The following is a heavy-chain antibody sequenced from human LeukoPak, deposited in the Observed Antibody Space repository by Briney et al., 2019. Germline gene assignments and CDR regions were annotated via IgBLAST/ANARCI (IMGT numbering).Heavy chain of an antibody. V-gene: IGHV3-23*01. Sequence: PGGSLRLSCVASGFSFSSYVMNWVRQAPGTGLEWVSAISGSGGSTYYADSVKGRFTISRDNSKNTLYLQMNSLRAEDTAVYYCAKGLLLWFGEFLEAFDIWGQGTMVTVSS. CDR2: ISGSGGST. D-gene: IGHD3-10*01. J-gene: IGHJ3*02. CDR3: AKGLLLWFGEFLEAFDI. CDR1: GFSFSSYV.